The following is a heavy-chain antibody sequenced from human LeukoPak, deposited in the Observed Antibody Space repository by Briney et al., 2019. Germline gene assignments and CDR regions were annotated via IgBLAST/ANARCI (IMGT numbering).Heavy chain of an antibody. J-gene: IGHJ3*02. D-gene: IGHD6-13*01. V-gene: IGHV4-39*07. CDR2: IYYSGST. Sequence: SETLSLTCTVSGGSISSSSYYWGWIRQPPGKGLEWIGSIYYSGSTYYNPSLKSRVTISVDTSKNQFSLKLSSVTAADTAVYYCARVAPGAAAGSAFDIWGQGTMVTVSS. CDR1: GGSISSSSYY. CDR3: ARVAPGAAAGSAFDI.